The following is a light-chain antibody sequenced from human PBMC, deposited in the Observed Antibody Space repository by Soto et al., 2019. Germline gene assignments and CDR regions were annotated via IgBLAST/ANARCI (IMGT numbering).Light chain of an antibody. J-gene: IGLJ1*01. Sequence: QSVLTQPASVTGSPAQPITISYTGTSSDVGSYNLVSWYQQHPGKAPKLMIYEVSKRPSGVSNRFSGSKSGNTASLTISGLQAEDEADYYCCSYAGSSTSYVFGTGTKVTVL. CDR3: CSYAGSSTSYV. CDR2: EVS. V-gene: IGLV2-23*02. CDR1: SSDVGSYNL.